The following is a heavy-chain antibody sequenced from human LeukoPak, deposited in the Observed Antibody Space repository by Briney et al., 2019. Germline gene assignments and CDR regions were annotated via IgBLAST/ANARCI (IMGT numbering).Heavy chain of an antibody. V-gene: IGHV3-21*01. D-gene: IGHD5-18*01. CDR1: GFTFSGSA. J-gene: IGHJ5*02. CDR3: ARDLTTAMVTPHWFDP. CDR2: ISSSSSYI. Sequence: GGSLRLSCAASGFTFSGSAMNWVRQAPGKGLEWVSSISSSSSYIYYADSVKGRFTISRDNAKNSLYLQMNSLRAEDTAVYYCARDLTTAMVTPHWFDPWGQGTLVTVSS.